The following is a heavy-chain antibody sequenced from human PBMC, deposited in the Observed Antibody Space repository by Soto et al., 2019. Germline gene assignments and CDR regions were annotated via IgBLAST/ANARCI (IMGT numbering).Heavy chain of an antibody. Sequence: PSETLSLTCAVYGGSFSAYYWSWVRQPPGKGLEWIGEIIHGGSTYYNPSLRSRVTISVDRSRTQFSLKMSSVTAADTAVYYCARGRVVVPAAVMFNCLDPWGQGALVTVSS. CDR1: GGSFSAYY. V-gene: IGHV4-34*01. CDR3: ARGRVVVPAAVMFNCLDP. CDR2: IIHGGST. D-gene: IGHD2-2*01. J-gene: IGHJ5*02.